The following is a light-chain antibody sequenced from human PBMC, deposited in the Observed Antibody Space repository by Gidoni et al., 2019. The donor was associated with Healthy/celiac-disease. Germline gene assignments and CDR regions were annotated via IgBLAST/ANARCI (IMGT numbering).Light chain of an antibody. CDR1: KLGDKY. CDR2: QDS. V-gene: IGLV3-1*01. J-gene: IGLJ1*01. Sequence: SYELTQPPSVSVSPGQTASITCSGDKLGDKYACWYQQKPGQSPVLVIYQDSKRPSGIPERFSGSNSGNIATLTISGTQAMDEADYYCQAWDSSTYYVFGTGTKVTLL. CDR3: QAWDSSTYYV.